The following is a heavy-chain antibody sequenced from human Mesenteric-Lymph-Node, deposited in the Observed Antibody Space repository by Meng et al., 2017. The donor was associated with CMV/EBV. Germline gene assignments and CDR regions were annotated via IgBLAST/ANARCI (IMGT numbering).Heavy chain of an antibody. CDR2: IYYTGST. J-gene: IGHJ6*02. CDR3: ASARKKRTDYYYYGMDV. Sequence: SETLSLTCTVSGGSISSYYWSWIRQPPGKGLEWIGYIYYTGSTNYNPSLKSRVTISVDTSRNQFSLKLNSVTAADTAVYYCASARKKRTDYYYYGMDVWGQGTTVTVSS. V-gene: IGHV4-59*01. CDR1: GGSISSYY.